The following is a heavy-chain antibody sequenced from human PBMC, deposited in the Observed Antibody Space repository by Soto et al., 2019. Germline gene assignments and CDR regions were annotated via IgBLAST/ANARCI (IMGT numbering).Heavy chain of an antibody. Sequence: GSSVKVSCKASGGTFSSYAISWVRQAPGQGLEWMGGIIPIFGTANYAQKFQGRVTITADESTSTAYMELSSLRSEDTAVYYCAREAREDWRGYHKGGLFDYWGQGTLVTVSS. D-gene: IGHD3-3*01. J-gene: IGHJ4*02. CDR1: GGTFSSYA. CDR3: AREAREDWRGYHKGGLFDY. CDR2: IIPIFGTA. V-gene: IGHV1-69*13.